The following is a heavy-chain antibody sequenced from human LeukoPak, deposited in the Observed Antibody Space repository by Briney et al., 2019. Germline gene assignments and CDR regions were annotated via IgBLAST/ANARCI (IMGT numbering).Heavy chain of an antibody. Sequence: SETLSLTCTVSGGSISSYYWSWIRQPPGKGLEWIGYIYTSGSTNYNPSLKSRGTISVDTSKNQFSLKLSSVTAADTAVYYCARHLVGAKSSFDYWGQGTLVTVSS. V-gene: IGHV4-4*09. CDR1: GGSISSYY. D-gene: IGHD1-26*01. CDR3: ARHLVGAKSSFDY. CDR2: IYTSGST. J-gene: IGHJ4*02.